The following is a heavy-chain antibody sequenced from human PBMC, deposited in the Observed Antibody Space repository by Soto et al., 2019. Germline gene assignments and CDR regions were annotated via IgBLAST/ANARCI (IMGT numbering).Heavy chain of an antibody. D-gene: IGHD3-22*01. CDR3: VAHYHDSSGYFDS. Sequence: GASVKVSCKASGYTFTGNYMHWVRQAPGQGLEWMGWINPRNGATKYAQNFQGGVTLTWDTSITTAYMDLSRLRSDDTAVFYCVAHYHDSSGYFDSWGQGTLVTVSS. J-gene: IGHJ4*02. CDR1: GYTFTGNY. CDR2: INPRNGAT. V-gene: IGHV1-2*02.